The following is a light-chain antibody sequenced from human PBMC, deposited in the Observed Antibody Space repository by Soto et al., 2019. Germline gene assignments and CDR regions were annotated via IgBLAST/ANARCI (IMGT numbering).Light chain of an antibody. CDR3: QQYFDVPFT. Sequence: DGVMTQFPDSLAVSLGERGTIHCKCSRNVLYQSNNKNHVAWYQQKPGQPPHFIIYWASTRDSGVPERFSGSGSGTDFTLTISSLEAEDVAFYWCQQYFDVPFTFGGGTKVEIK. J-gene: IGKJ4*01. V-gene: IGKV4-1*01. CDR2: WAS. CDR1: RNVLYQSNNKNH.